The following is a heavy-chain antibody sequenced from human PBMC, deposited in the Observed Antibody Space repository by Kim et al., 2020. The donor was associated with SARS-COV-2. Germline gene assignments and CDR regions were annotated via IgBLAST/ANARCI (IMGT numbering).Heavy chain of an antibody. CDR1: GYTFTSYG. Sequence: ASVKVSCKASGYTFTSYGISWVRQAPGQGLEWMGWISAYNGNTNYAQKLQGRVTMTTDTSTSTAYMELRSLRSDDTAVYYCARDIVVVPAAIRGRLYYYYYMDVWGKGTTVTVSS. CDR2: ISAYNGNT. V-gene: IGHV1-18*01. J-gene: IGHJ6*03. D-gene: IGHD2-2*02. CDR3: ARDIVVVPAAIRGRLYYYYYMDV.